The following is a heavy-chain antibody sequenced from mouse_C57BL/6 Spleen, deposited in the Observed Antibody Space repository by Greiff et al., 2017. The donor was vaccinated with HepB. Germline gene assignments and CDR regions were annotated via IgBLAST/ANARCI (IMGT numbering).Heavy chain of an antibody. CDR1: GYAFTNYL. D-gene: IGHD2-1*01. V-gene: IGHV1-54*01. Sequence: VQLQQSGAELVRPGTSVKVSCKASGYAFTNYLIEWVKQRPGQGLEWIGVINPGSGGTNYNEKFKGKATLTADKSSSTAYMQLSSLTSEDSAVYFCARGEGNSYFDYWGQGTTLTVSS. CDR2: INPGSGGT. CDR3: ARGEGNSYFDY. J-gene: IGHJ2*01.